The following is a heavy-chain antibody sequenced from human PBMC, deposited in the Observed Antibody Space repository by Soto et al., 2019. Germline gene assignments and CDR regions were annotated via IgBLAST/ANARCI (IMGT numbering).Heavy chain of an antibody. CDR3: SAIGYCSGSYCPSFEY. V-gene: IGHV3-30*03. Sequence: PGGSLRLSCAASGFTFSSYDIHWVRQAPGKGLEWWAVMSYDGSYKHYADSVKGRFSISRASSNNTVYLLMNSLRGDDTAVYFCSAIGYCSGSYCPSFEYWGHGTLVTVSS. CDR2: MSYDGSYK. J-gene: IGHJ4*01. D-gene: IGHD2-15*01. CDR1: GFTFSSYD.